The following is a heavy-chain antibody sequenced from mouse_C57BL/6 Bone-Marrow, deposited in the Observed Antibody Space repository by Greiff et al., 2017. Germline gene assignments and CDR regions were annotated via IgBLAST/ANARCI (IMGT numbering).Heavy chain of an antibody. CDR2: ISNGGGST. Sequence: EVKLVESGGGLVQPGGSLKLSCAASGFTFSDYYMYWVRQTPEKRLEWVACISNGGGSTYYPDIVKGRFTISRDKANNTLYLQMSRLKSEYTAMYYCARLWDGAWFAYWGRGTLVTVSA. D-gene: IGHD4-1*01. V-gene: IGHV5-12*01. CDR3: ARLWDGAWFAY. CDR1: GFTFSDYY. J-gene: IGHJ3*01.